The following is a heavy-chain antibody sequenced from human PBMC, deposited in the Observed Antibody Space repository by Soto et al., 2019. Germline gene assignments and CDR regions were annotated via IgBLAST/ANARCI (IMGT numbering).Heavy chain of an antibody. J-gene: IGHJ4*02. CDR3: AKDLGGRLSPHDSKDY. CDR1: GFTFSSYA. D-gene: IGHD3-22*01. V-gene: IGHV3-23*01. Sequence: EVQLLESGGGLVQPGGSLRLSCAASGFTFSSYAMSWVRQAPGKGLEWVSAISGSGGSTYYADSVKGRFTISRDNSKNTLYLQMNSLRAEDTAVYYCAKDLGGRLSPHDSKDYWGQGTLVTVSS. CDR2: ISGSGGST.